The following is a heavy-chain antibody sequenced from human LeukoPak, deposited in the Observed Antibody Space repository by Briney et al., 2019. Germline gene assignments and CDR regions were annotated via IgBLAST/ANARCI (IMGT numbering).Heavy chain of an antibody. V-gene: IGHV3-7*01. CDR3: AIPPRTGSLDAFDI. Sequence: HPGGSLRLSCAASGFSFSDYWMTWVRQAPGKGLEWVANIKQDESEKYYVDSVKGRFTISRDNSKNTLYLQMNSLRAEDTAVYYCAIPPRTGSLDAFDIWGQGTMVTVSS. CDR2: IKQDESEK. D-gene: IGHD1-1*01. J-gene: IGHJ3*02. CDR1: GFSFSDYW.